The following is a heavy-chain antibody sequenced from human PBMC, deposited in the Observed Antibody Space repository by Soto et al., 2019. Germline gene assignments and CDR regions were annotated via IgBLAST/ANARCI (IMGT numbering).Heavy chain of an antibody. Sequence: PVESLTTSCKGSGYSFAGYWITWVLQKPGKGLEWMGRIDPSDSQTYYSPSFRGHVTISVTKSITTVFLQWSSLRASDTAMYYCARQIYDSDTGPNFKYYFDSWGQGTTVTVSS. D-gene: IGHD3-22*01. J-gene: IGHJ4*02. V-gene: IGHV5-10-1*01. CDR2: IDPSDSQT. CDR1: GYSFAGYW. CDR3: ARQIYDSDTGPNFKYYFDS.